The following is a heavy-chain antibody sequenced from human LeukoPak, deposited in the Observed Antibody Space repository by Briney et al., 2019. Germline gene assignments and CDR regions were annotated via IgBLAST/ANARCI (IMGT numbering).Heavy chain of an antibody. V-gene: IGHV1-2*02. D-gene: IGHD2-15*01. CDR3: ARVRYTGGSPSGWFDP. Sequence: ASVKVSCKASGYTFTGYYMHWVRQAPGQGLEWMGWINPNSGGTNYAQKFQGRVTMTRDMSTSTVYMELSSLRSEDTAVYYCARVRYTGGSPSGWFDPWGQGTLVTVSS. CDR2: INPNSGGT. CDR1: GYTFTGYY. J-gene: IGHJ5*02.